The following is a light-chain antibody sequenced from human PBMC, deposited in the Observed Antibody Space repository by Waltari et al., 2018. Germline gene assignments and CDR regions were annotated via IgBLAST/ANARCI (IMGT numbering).Light chain of an antibody. CDR2: DAS. CDR3: QHYHSLPYT. CDR1: QDITTS. J-gene: IGKJ2*01. Sequence: DIQLTQSPSSLSAAVGVRVTITCQATQDITTSLSWFQQKPGKAPQLLFYDASSLQAGVPSRFSGTGSGTAFSFTITSLQPEDSATYYCQHYHSLPYTFGRGTKLQIK. V-gene: IGKV1-33*01.